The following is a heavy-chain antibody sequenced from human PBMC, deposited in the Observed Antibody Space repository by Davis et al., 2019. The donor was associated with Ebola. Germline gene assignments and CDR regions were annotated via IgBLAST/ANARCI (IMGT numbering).Heavy chain of an antibody. D-gene: IGHD3-22*01. Sequence: GESLKISCATSGFNFNSYWMSWVRQAPGKGLEWVANIKQDGSETYYLDSVKGRFTISRDNAKRSLFLHMTDLRAEDTALYYCARDPGVGTASSGTSFWGQGTLVTVSS. CDR3: ARDPGVGTASSGTSF. CDR2: IKQDGSET. J-gene: IGHJ1*01. CDR1: GFNFNSYW. V-gene: IGHV3-7*01.